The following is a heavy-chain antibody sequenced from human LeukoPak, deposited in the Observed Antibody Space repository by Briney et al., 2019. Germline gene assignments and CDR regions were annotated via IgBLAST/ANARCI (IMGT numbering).Heavy chain of an antibody. J-gene: IGHJ4*02. CDR3: AGGDYDILTEY. CDR1: GGSISNYY. V-gene: IGHV4-59*08. CDR2: VYYSGST. D-gene: IGHD3-9*01. Sequence: SETLSLTCTVSGGSISNYYWSWIRQPPGKGLEWIGYVYYSGSTNYNPSLKSRVTISVDTSKNQFSLKLSSVTAADTAVYYCAGGDYDILTEYWGQGTLVTVSS.